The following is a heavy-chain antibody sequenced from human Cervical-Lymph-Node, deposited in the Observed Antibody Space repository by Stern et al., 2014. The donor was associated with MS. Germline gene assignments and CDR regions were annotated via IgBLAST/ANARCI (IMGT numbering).Heavy chain of an antibody. V-gene: IGHV3-30*18. CDR1: GITFSDYG. D-gene: IGHD3-3*01. J-gene: IGHJ6*02. Sequence: VQLVESGGGVVQPGRSLRLSCAASGITFSDYGMHWVRQAPGKGLEWVAFISYDGSIKYYADSVKGRFTISRDNSENTLYLQMTSLRTEDTALYYCTKDIIPRFLRANGMDVWGQGTTVSVSS. CDR2: ISYDGSIK. CDR3: TKDIIPRFLRANGMDV.